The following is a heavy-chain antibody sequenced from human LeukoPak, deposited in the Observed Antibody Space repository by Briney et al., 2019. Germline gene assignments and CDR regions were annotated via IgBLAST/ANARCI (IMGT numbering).Heavy chain of an antibody. J-gene: IGHJ4*02. CDR1: GGTFSSYA. CDR2: IIPIFGTA. Sequence: SVKVSCEASGGTFSSYAISWVRQAPGQGLEWMGGIIPIFGTANYVQKFQGRVTITADESTSTAYMELSSLRSEDTAVFYCAGVNPFYYDILTGYPYYFDYWGQGTLVTVSS. V-gene: IGHV1-69*01. CDR3: AGVNPFYYDILTGYPYYFDY. D-gene: IGHD3-9*01.